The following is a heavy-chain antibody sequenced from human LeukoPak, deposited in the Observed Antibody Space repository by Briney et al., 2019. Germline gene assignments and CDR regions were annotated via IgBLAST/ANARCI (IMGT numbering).Heavy chain of an antibody. Sequence: GGSLRLSCAAAGFTFSSYAMSWVRQAPGKGLEWVSAIIGSGSSTYYADSVKGRFTISRDNSKNTLFLQMNSLRAEDTAVYYCAKDRAQQLVLDFWGQGTLVTVSS. J-gene: IGHJ4*02. CDR3: AKDRAQQLVLDF. CDR1: GFTFSSYA. V-gene: IGHV3-23*01. D-gene: IGHD6-13*01. CDR2: IIGSGSST.